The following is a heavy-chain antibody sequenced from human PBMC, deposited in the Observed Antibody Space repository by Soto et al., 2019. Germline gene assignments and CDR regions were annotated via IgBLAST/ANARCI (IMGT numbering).Heavy chain of an antibody. CDR3: ARDSPYGGYSEGF. CDR1: GFTVNNNY. Sequence: GSLRLSCAASGFTVNNNYMTWVRQAPGKGLEWVSVISSGGTRYYADSVKGRFTISRDNSKNTLYLQMNSLRAEDTAMYYCARDSPYGGYSEGFWGQGTLVTAPQ. J-gene: IGHJ4*02. V-gene: IGHV3-53*01. CDR2: ISSGGTR. D-gene: IGHD2-21*02.